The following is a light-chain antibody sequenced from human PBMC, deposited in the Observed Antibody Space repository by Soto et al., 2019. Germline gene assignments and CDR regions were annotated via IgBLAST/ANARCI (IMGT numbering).Light chain of an antibody. V-gene: IGLV1-47*01. J-gene: IGLJ2*01. Sequence: QSVLTQPPSASGTPGQRVTISCSGSTSNIGNNHVYWYQRLPGTAPKLLIYRNNQRPSGVPDRFSGSKSGTSASLAISGLRSEDEADYFCAAWDDSLSGVVFGGGTKLTVL. CDR1: TSNIGNNH. CDR3: AAWDDSLSGVV. CDR2: RNN.